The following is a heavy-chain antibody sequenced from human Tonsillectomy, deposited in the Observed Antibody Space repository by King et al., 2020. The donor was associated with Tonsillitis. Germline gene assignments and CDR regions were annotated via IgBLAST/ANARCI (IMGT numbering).Heavy chain of an antibody. D-gene: IGHD5-12*01. CDR2: ISSSGRYI. J-gene: IGHJ6*03. V-gene: IGHV3-21*01. Sequence: VQLVESGGGLVKPGGSLRLSCAASGFTFSSYSMNWVRQAPGKGLEWVSCISSSGRYIYYAASVKGRFTISRDSANNSLYLQMTSLRAEDTAVYYCARRGGFSGYAYMDVWGKGTTATVSS. CDR1: GFTFSSYS. CDR3: ARRGGFSGYAYMDV.